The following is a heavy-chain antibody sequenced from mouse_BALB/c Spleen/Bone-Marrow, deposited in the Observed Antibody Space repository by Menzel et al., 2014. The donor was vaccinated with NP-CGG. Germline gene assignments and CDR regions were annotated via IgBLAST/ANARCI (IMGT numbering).Heavy chain of an antibody. CDR1: GFTFSNFA. J-gene: IGHJ2*01. CDR3: ARGYDYDFDY. D-gene: IGHD2-4*01. CDR2: ISSGGSA. V-gene: IGHV5-6-5*01. Sequence: EVKLQESGGGLVKPGGSLKLSCAASGFTFSNFAMSWVRQTPDKRLEWVASISSGGSAYYPDSVKGRLPISRDNARDILFLQMSSLRSEDTAMYYCARGYDYDFDYWGQGTTLTVSS.